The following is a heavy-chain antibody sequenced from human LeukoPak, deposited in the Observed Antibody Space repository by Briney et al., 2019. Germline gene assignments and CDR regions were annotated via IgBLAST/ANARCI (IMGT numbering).Heavy chain of an antibody. CDR3: ARAIQLWSNIGYYYYYYMDV. V-gene: IGHV4-39*07. J-gene: IGHJ6*03. CDR1: GGSISSSSYY. D-gene: IGHD5-18*01. CDR2: IYYSGST. Sequence: PSETLSLTCTVSGGSISSSSYYWGWIRQPPGKGLEWIGSIYYSGSTYYNPSLKSRVTISVDTSKNQFSLKLSSVTAADTAVYYCARAIQLWSNIGYYYYYYMDVWGKGTTVTVSS.